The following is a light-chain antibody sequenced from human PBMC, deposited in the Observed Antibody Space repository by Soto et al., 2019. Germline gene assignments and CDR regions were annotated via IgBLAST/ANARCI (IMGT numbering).Light chain of an antibody. J-gene: IGKJ2*03. Sequence: TVVTQSPGTLSVSPGERATMSCTASQAISYNVAWYQHFPGQAPRLLIHGASTRANGVPARFSGSGSGTEFTLTITSVQSEDFANYYCQQYNDWPPIYSFGRGTTLEI. CDR2: GAS. CDR1: QAISYN. CDR3: QQYNDWPPIYS. V-gene: IGKV3-15*01.